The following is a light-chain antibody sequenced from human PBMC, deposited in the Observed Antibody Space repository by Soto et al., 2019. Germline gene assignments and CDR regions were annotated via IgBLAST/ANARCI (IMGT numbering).Light chain of an antibody. Sequence: QSVLTQPPSASGSPGQSVTISCTGTSSDVGAYNYVSWYQQHPGKAPKLLIYEVNKRPSGVPDRFSGSKSGNTASLTVSGLQAEDEADYYCTSYAGNNNVVFGTGTKVTVL. CDR1: SSDVGAYNY. CDR2: EVN. J-gene: IGLJ1*01. V-gene: IGLV2-8*01. CDR3: TSYAGNNNVV.